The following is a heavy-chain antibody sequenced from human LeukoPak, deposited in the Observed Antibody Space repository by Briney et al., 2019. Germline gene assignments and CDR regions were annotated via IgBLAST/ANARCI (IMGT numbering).Heavy chain of an antibody. V-gene: IGHV3-53*01. CDR1: GFTVSSNY. Sequence: GGSLRLSCAASGFTVSSNYMSWVRQAPGKGLEWVSVIYSGGSTYYADSVKGRFTISRDNSKNTLYRQMNSLRAEDTAVYYCAREIIAAAGTKQAWGQGTLVTVSS. CDR2: IYSGGST. CDR3: AREIIAAAGTKQA. D-gene: IGHD6-13*01. J-gene: IGHJ5*02.